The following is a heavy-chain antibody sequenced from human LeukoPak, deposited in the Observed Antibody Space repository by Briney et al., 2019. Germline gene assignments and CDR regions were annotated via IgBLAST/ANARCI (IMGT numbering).Heavy chain of an antibody. CDR3: ARVGEGIAAVWYFDY. CDR2: IIPIFGTA. CDR1: GGTFSSYA. D-gene: IGHD6-13*01. J-gene: IGHJ4*02. V-gene: IGHV1-69*13. Sequence: SVKVSCKASGGTFSSYAISWVRQAPGQGLEWMGGIIPIFGTANYAQKFQGRVTITADESTSTAYMELSSLRSEDTVVYYCARVGEGIAAVWYFDYWGQGTLVTVSS.